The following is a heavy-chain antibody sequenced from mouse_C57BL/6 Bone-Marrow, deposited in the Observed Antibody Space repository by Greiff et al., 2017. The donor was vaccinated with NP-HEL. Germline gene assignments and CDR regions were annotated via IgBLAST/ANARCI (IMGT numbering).Heavy chain of an antibody. V-gene: IGHV1-64*01. CDR2: IHPNSGST. J-gene: IGHJ2*01. CDR3: AREVLLYYGSSYFDD. CDR1: GYTFTSYW. Sequence: QVQLQQPGAELVKPGASVKLSCKASGYTFTSYWMHWVKQRPGQGLEWIGMIHPNSGSTNYNEKFKSKATLTVDKSSSTAYMQLSSLTSEDSAVYYCAREVLLYYGSSYFDDWGQGTTLTVSS. D-gene: IGHD1-1*01.